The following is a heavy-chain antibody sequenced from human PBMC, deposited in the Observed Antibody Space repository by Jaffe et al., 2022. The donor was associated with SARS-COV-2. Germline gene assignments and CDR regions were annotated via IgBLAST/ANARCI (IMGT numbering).Heavy chain of an antibody. J-gene: IGHJ4*02. CDR2: ISAYNGNT. CDR3: ARDYHYDSSGYPDYDDY. CDR1: GYTFTSYG. D-gene: IGHD3-22*01. V-gene: IGHV1-18*01. Sequence: QVQLVQSGAEVKKPGASVKVSCKASGYTFTSYGISWVRQAPGQGLEWMGWISAYNGNTNYAQKLQGRVTMTTDTSTSTAYMELRSLRSDDTAVYYCARDYHYDSSGYPDYDDYWGQGTLVTVSS.